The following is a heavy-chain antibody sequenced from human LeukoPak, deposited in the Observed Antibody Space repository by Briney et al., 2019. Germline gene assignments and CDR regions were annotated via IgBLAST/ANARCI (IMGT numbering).Heavy chain of an antibody. CDR1: GGSISSSSYY. D-gene: IGHD5-12*01. CDR3: ARSPPVATIYYFDY. V-gene: IGHV4-39*01. J-gene: IGHJ4*02. Sequence: SETLSLTCTVSGGSISSSSYYWGWIRQPPGKGLEWIGSIYYSGSTYYNPSLKSRVTISVDTSKNQFSLKLSSVTAADTAAYYCARSPPVATIYYFDYWGQGTLVTVSS. CDR2: IYYSGST.